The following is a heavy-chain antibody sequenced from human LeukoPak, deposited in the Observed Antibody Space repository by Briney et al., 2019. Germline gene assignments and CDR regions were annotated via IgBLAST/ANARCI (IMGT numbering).Heavy chain of an antibody. CDR1: GFTVSSNY. CDR3: ARDPRIAVAGYYYYYGMDV. CDR2: IYSGGST. J-gene: IGHJ6*02. D-gene: IGHD6-19*01. V-gene: IGHV3-66*01. Sequence: GGFLRLSCAASGFTVSSNYMSWVRQAPGKGLEWVSVIYSGGSTYYADSVKGRFTVSRDNSKNTLYLQMNSLRAEDTAVYYCARDPRIAVAGYYYYYGMDVWGQGTTVTVSS.